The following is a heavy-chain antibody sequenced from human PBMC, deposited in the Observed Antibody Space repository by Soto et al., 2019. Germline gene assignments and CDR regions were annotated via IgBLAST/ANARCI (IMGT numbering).Heavy chain of an antibody. CDR1: GFSFNDYY. J-gene: IGHJ5*02. CDR2: ISASGFTT. D-gene: IGHD6-19*01. V-gene: IGHV3-11*01. Sequence: QVQLVASGGGLVKPGGSLRLSCAASGFSFNDYYMNWIRQAPGKGLEWVSYISASGFTTYYADSVLGRFTISRDTSDKTLYLQMDSLGADDTPIYYCASPALDRNSGAYPLCGSWGQGVLVTVSS. CDR3: ASPALDRNSGAYPLCGS.